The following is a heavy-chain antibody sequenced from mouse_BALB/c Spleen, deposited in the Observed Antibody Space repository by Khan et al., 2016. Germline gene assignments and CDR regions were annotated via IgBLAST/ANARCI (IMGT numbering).Heavy chain of an antibody. J-gene: IGHJ4*01. CDR2: INPNTGYA. Sequence: QVQLQQSGAELAKPGASVKMSCKASDYTFTSYWMHWVKQRPGQGLEWIGYINPNTGYAAYNQKFQDKATLPADKSSNTAYMERNSLTSEDSAVYYCAYGNYPYYYAMDYWGQGTSVTVSS. CDR1: DYTFTSYW. D-gene: IGHD2-1*01. CDR3: AYGNYPYYYAMDY. V-gene: IGHV1-7*01.